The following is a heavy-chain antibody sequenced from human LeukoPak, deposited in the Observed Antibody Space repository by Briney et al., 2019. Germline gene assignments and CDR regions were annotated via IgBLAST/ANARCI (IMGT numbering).Heavy chain of an antibody. CDR2: ISGFGGNT. J-gene: IGHJ4*02. CDR1: GITFSSYA. CDR3: AKDPEGSGAYPHFHS. V-gene: IGHV3-23*01. Sequence: PGGSLRLSCAASGITFSSYAMSWIRQAPGKGLEWVSGISGFGGNTFYPDSVRGRFTISRDNSKNTLYLQMNSLRAEDSALYYCAKDPEGSGAYPHFHSWGQGTLVSVSS. D-gene: IGHD3-10*01.